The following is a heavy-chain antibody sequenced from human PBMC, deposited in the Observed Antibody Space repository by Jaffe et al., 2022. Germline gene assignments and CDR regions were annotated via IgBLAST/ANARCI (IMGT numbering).Heavy chain of an antibody. Sequence: QVQLQESGPGLVKPSETLSLTCTVSGGSISSYYWSWIRQPPGKGLEWIGYIYYSGSTNYNPSLKSRVTISVDTSKNQFSLKLSSVTAADTAVYYCARDVDSSGWYPWWGQGTLVTVSS. J-gene: IGHJ4*02. CDR3: ARDVDSSGWYPW. CDR1: GGSISSYY. V-gene: IGHV4-59*01. D-gene: IGHD6-19*01. CDR2: IYYSGST.